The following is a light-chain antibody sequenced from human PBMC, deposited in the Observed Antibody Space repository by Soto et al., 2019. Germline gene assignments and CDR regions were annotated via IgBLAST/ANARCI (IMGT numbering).Light chain of an antibody. Sequence: EIVLTQSPGTLSLSPGERATLSCRASQSVSSSYLAWYQQKPGQAPRLLTYGASSRATGIPDRFSGSGSGTDFTLTISRLEPEDFAVYYCQQYGISPGTFGQGTKVEIK. J-gene: IGKJ1*01. CDR3: QQYGISPGT. CDR1: QSVSSSY. V-gene: IGKV3-20*01. CDR2: GAS.